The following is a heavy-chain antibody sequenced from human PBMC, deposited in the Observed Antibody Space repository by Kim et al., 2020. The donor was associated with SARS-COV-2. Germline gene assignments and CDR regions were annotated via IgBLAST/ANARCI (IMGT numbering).Heavy chain of an antibody. J-gene: IGHJ5*02. CDR3: ALLNYYGSGINWFDP. V-gene: IGHV4-4*09. D-gene: IGHD3-10*01. Sequence: PTLTSRVTISVDTSKNQFSLKLSSVTAADTAVYYCALLNYYGSGINWFDPWGQGTLVTVSS.